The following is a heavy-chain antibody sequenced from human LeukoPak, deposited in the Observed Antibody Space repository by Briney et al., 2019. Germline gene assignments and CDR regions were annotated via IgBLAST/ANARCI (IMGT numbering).Heavy chain of an antibody. Sequence: ASVNVSCKASGYTFTSYGISWVRQAPGQGLEWMGWISAYNGNTNYAQKLQGRVTMTTDTSTSTAYMELRSLRSDDTAVYYCALDSSSWKPLTKFDYWGQGTLVTVSS. CDR1: GYTFTSYG. D-gene: IGHD6-13*01. CDR2: ISAYNGNT. CDR3: ALDSSSWKPLTKFDY. V-gene: IGHV1-18*01. J-gene: IGHJ4*02.